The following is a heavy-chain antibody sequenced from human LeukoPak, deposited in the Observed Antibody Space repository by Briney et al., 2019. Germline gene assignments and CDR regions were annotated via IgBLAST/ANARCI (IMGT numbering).Heavy chain of an antibody. D-gene: IGHD6-6*01. V-gene: IGHV3-9*01. CDR2: ISWNSGSI. Sequence: GGSLRLSCAASGLTFDDYAMHWVRQAPGKGLEWVSGISWNSGSIGYADSVKGRFTISRDNAKNSLYLQMNSLRAEDTALYYCAKGGYSSSYFDYWGQGTLVTVSS. CDR3: AKGGYSSSYFDY. J-gene: IGHJ4*02. CDR1: GLTFDDYA.